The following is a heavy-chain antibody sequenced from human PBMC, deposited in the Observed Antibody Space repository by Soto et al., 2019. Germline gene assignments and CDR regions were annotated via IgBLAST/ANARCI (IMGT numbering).Heavy chain of an antibody. CDR1: GFSFSADGVG. V-gene: IGHV2-5*02. Sequence: QITLKESGPTLVKPTQTLTLTCIFSGFSFSADGVGVGWIRQPPGKALEWLALISWDDDTRYRPSLKSRLIITKDSSKNQVVLTMTNMDPLDTATYYCAHAFGGTSWPNDAFDVWGQGTVVSVSS. CDR3: AHAFGGTSWPNDAFDV. CDR2: ISWDDDT. D-gene: IGHD3-16*01. J-gene: IGHJ3*01.